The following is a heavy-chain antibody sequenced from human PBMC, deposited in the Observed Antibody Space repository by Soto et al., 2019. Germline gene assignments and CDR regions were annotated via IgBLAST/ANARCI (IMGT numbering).Heavy chain of an antibody. D-gene: IGHD2-8*02. CDR2: ISGSGGST. CDR1: GFTFSSDA. Sequence: PGGSLRLSCAASGFTFSSDAMSWVRQAPGKGLEWVSAISGSGGSTSYADSVKGRFTISRDNSKNTLYLQMNSLRAEDTAVYYCAKDIRCAVPVNLDYWCQRTLVPVSS. V-gene: IGHV3-23*01. J-gene: IGHJ4*02. CDR3: AKDIRCAVPVNLDY.